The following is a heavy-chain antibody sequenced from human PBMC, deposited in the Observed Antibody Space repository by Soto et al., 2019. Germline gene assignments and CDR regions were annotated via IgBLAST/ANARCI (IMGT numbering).Heavy chain of an antibody. D-gene: IGHD5-12*01. V-gene: IGHV3-72*01. CDR3: AVDIVGTGSY. CDR1: GFTFSDYT. CDR2: SRGKPYSYST. J-gene: IGHJ4*02. Sequence: EVQLVESGGGLVQPGGSLRLSCVVSGFTFSDYTMDWARQAPGKGLEWVGRSRGKPYSYSTEYAAAVKGRFSMSRDDSENSLYLQMISLQTEDTAVYYCAVDIVGTGSYWGQGTLVTVSS.